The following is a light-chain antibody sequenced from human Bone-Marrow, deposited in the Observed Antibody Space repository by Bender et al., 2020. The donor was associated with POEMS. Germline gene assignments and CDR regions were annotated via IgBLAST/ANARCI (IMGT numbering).Light chain of an antibody. Sequence: QSALTQPASVSGSPGQSITISCTGTSSDVSGFNYVSWYQQHPGKAPKLMIYDVTNRPSGVSNRFSGSKCGNTASLTISGLQAEDEADYYCSSYTTGSLWVFGGGTKLTVL. J-gene: IGLJ3*02. CDR2: DVT. V-gene: IGLV2-14*03. CDR1: SSDVSGFNY. CDR3: SSYTTGSLWV.